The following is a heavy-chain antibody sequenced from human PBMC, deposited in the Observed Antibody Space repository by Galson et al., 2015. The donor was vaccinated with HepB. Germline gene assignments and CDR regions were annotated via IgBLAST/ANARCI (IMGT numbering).Heavy chain of an antibody. J-gene: IGHJ4*02. D-gene: IGHD2-2*01. CDR1: GFTFRGSA. V-gene: IGHV3-73*01. CDR2: IGSKATNYAT. CDR3: ILLGDFSASSNR. Sequence: SLRLSCAASGFTFRGSAIHWFRPACGKGLEWVGRIGSKATNYATSYVPSLKGRFTISRDDFKNMAYLHMNGLTTEYTGVYYCILLGDFSASSNRWGQGTLVTVSS.